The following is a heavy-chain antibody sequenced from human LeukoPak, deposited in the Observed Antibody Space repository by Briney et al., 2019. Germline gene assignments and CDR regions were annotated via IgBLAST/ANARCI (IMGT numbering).Heavy chain of an antibody. CDR1: GFTFSSYS. V-gene: IGHV3-21*01. CDR3: AGDSGACSGGSGLNDAFDI. Sequence: GGSLRLSCAASGFTFSSYSMHWVRQAPGKGLDWVSFISINGSYISYADSVKGRFTIPRDNAKNTLYLQMNSLRAEDTAVYYCAGDSGACSGGSGLNDAFDIWGQGTMVTVSS. J-gene: IGHJ3*02. CDR2: ISINGSYI. D-gene: IGHD2-15*01.